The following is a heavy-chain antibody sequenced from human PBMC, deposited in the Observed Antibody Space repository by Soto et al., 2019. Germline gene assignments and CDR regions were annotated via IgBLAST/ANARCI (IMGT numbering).Heavy chain of an antibody. CDR1: GYTFTSYY. Sequence: ASVKVSCKASGYTFTSYYMHWVRQAPGQGLEWMGIINPSGGSTSYAQKFQGRVTMTRDTSTSTVYMELSSLRSEDTAVYYCARYYYDFWSGYRSWFDPWGQGTLVTVSS. V-gene: IGHV1-46*03. D-gene: IGHD3-3*01. CDR2: INPSGGST. CDR3: ARYYYDFWSGYRSWFDP. J-gene: IGHJ5*02.